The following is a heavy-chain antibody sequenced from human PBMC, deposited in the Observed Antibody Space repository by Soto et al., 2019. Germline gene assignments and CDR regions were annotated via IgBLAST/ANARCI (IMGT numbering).Heavy chain of an antibody. V-gene: IGHV3-23*01. D-gene: IGHD6-19*01. CDR2: ISGSGGST. Sequence: VVSLRLSCAASGFTFSSYAMSWVRQAPGKGLEWVSAISGSGGSTYYADSVKGRFTISRDNSKNTLYLQMNSLRAEDTAVYYCAKAPSSSGWYLGWFDPWGQGTLVTVSS. CDR1: GFTFSSYA. CDR3: AKAPSSSGWYLGWFDP. J-gene: IGHJ5*02.